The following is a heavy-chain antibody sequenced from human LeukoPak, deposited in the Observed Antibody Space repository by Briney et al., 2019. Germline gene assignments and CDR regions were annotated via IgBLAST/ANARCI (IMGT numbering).Heavy chain of an antibody. J-gene: IGHJ4*02. CDR1: GAPINNYY. CDR2: VYTSGST. V-gene: IGHV4-4*07. Sequence: SETLSLTCTVSGAPINNYYWSWIRQPAGKGLEWIGCVYTSGSTNYNPSFRSRVTMSVDRSKNQLSLKLTSVTAADTAVYYCAGRDYWGQGTLVTVSS. CDR3: AGRDY.